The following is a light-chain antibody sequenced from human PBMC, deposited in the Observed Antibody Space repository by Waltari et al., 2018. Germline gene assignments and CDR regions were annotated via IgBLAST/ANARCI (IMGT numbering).Light chain of an antibody. V-gene: IGKV3-11*01. J-gene: IGKJ1*01. Sequence: EIALTQSPAPLSLSPGQRSAASCRASQSFSRALAWYQQKPGQAPRLLIYDASTRAIGIPDRFSGGGSGTDFSLTISRLEPEDFAVYYCQHYVRLPVTFGQGTTVEIK. CDR2: DAS. CDR3: QHYVRLPVT. CDR1: QSFSRA.